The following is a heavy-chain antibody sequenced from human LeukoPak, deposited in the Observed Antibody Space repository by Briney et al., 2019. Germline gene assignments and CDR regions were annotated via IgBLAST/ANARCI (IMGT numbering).Heavy chain of an antibody. CDR2: ISSDGSNK. J-gene: IGHJ4*02. CDR3: ARDPRHINSCNYFDH. D-gene: IGHD2-2*01. CDR1: GFTLSNYA. Sequence: PGGSLRLSCAASGFTLSNYAMHWVRQAPGKGLQWVAVISSDGSNKFYADSVRGRFAISRDNSKNTLSLQMNSLRPEDTALYYCARDPRHINSCNYFDHWGQGTLVTVSS. V-gene: IGHV3-30*09.